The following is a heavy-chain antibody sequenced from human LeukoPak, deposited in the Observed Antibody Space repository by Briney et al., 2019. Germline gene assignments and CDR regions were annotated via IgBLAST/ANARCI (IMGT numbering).Heavy chain of an antibody. CDR1: GFTFSSYA. Sequence: GGSLRLSCAASGFTFSSYAMHWVRQAPGKGLEWVAVISYDGSNKYYADSVKGRFTISRDNSKNTLYLQMNSLRAEDTAVYYCARLPRRYDILTGYYDYWGQGTLVTVSS. V-gene: IGHV3-30-3*01. CDR3: ARLPRRYDILTGYYDY. J-gene: IGHJ4*02. CDR2: ISYDGSNK. D-gene: IGHD3-9*01.